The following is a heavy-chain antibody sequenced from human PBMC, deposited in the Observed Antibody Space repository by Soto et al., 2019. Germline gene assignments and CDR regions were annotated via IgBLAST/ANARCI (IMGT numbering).Heavy chain of an antibody. D-gene: IGHD2-21*01. CDR3: AKEEIGHGMDV. CDR1: GFTFSSYG. V-gene: IGHV3-30*18. J-gene: IGHJ6*02. CDR2: ISYDGSNK. Sequence: QVQLVESGGGVVQPGRSLRPSCAASGFTFSSYGMHWVRQAPGKGLEWVAVISYDGSNKYYADSVKGRFTISRDNSKNTLYLQMNSLRAEDTAVYYCAKEEIGHGMDVWGQGTTVTVSS.